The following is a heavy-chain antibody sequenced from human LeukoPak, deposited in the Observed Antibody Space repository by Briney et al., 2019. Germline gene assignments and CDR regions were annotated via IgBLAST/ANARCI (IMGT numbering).Heavy chain of an antibody. CDR2: IYSGGST. Sequence: SGGSLRLSCAASGFTVSSNYMSWVRQAPGKGLEWVSVIYSGGSTYYADSVKGRFTISRDNSKNTLYLQMNSLRAEDTAVYYCARLDSYSSGWYEDYFDYWGQGTLVTVSS. V-gene: IGHV3-53*01. J-gene: IGHJ4*02. CDR3: ARLDSYSSGWYEDYFDY. CDR1: GFTVSSNY. D-gene: IGHD6-19*01.